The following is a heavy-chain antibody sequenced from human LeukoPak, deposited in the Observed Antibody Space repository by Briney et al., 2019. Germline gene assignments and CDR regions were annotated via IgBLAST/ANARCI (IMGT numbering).Heavy chain of an antibody. Sequence: PGRSLRLSCAASGFTFSSYAMHWVRQAPGKGLEWVAVISYDGSNKYYADSVKGRFTISRDNSKKTLYLQMNSLRGEDTAVYYCARVVVSSSSDYFDYWGQGTLVIVSS. CDR3: ARVVVSSSSDYFDY. CDR2: ISYDGSNK. J-gene: IGHJ4*02. V-gene: IGHV3-30-3*01. D-gene: IGHD6-6*01. CDR1: GFTFSSYA.